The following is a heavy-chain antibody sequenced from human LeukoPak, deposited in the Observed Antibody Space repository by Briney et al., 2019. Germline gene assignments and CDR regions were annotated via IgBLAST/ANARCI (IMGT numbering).Heavy chain of an antibody. CDR2: IYYSGST. D-gene: IGHD4-17*01. CDR3: ARVRADAFDI. J-gene: IGHJ3*02. Sequence: PSETLSLTCTVSGGSISSYYWSWIRQPPGKGLEWIGYIYYSGSTNYNPSLKSRVTISVDTSKNQFSLKLSSVTAADTAVYYCARVRADAFDIWGQGTMVTVSS. CDR1: GGSISSYY. V-gene: IGHV4-59*01.